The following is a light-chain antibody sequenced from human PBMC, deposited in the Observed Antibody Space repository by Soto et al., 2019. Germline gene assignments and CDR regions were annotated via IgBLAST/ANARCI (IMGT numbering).Light chain of an antibody. CDR1: SSDVGAYNY. CDR2: DVS. V-gene: IGLV2-14*01. Sequence: QSALTQPASVSGSPGQSIAISCTGTSSDVGAYNYVSWYQQHPGKAPKLMIYDVSNRPSGVSNRFSGSKSDNTASLTISGLQAEDEADYDCSSYTSSSTYVFGSGTKLTVL. J-gene: IGLJ1*01. CDR3: SSYTSSSTYV.